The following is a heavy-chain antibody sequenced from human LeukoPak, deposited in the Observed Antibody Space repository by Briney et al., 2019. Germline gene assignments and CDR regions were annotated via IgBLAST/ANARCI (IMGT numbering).Heavy chain of an antibody. D-gene: IGHD6-6*01. CDR2: ISSNGGST. CDR3: ARISSSYDYDY. Sequence: GGSLRLSCAASGFTFRSYGMHWVRRAPGKGLEYVAAISSNGGSTDYANSVKGRFTISRDNSKNTLYLQMGSLRAEDMAVYYCARISSSYDYDYWGQGSLPTVSS. J-gene: IGHJ4*01. V-gene: IGHV3-64*01. CDR1: GFTFRSYG.